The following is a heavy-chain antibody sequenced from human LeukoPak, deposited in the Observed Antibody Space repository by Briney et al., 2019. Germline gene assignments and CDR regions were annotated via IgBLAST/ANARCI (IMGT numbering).Heavy chain of an antibody. CDR3: ARVGYSGYDDRGSFDY. CDR1: GYSISSGYY. D-gene: IGHD5-12*01. CDR2: IYHSGST. Sequence: SETLSLTCTVSGYSISSGYYWGWIRQPPGKGLEWIGSIYHSGSTYYNPSLKSRVTISVDTSKNQFSLKLSSVTAADTAVYYCARVGYSGYDDRGSFDYWGQGTLVTVSS. J-gene: IGHJ4*02. V-gene: IGHV4-38-2*02.